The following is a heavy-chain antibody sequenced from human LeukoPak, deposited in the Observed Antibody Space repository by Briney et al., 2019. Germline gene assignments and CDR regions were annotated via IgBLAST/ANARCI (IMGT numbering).Heavy chain of an antibody. D-gene: IGHD3-22*01. J-gene: IGHJ4*02. CDR1: GFTFSSYA. CDR3: ARLRNYDSSGYLDY. V-gene: IGHV3-30-3*01. Sequence: GGSLRLSCAASGFTFSSYAMHWVRQAPGKGLEWVAVISYDGSNKYYADSVKGRFTISRDNSKNTLYLQMNSLRAEDTAVYYCARLRNYDSSGYLDYWGQGTLVTVSS. CDR2: ISYDGSNK.